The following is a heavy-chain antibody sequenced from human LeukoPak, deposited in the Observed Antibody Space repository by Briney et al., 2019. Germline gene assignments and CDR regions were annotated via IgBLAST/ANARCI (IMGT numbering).Heavy chain of an antibody. Sequence: GGSLRLSCVASGLTVSNHWMSWVRQAPGKGLGWVANIREERGQEYYVDSVKGRFTISKNSAKNSLYLQMSTLRVEDTAMYYCASLDTAKQPLANHWGQGTLVTVSS. D-gene: IGHD5-18*01. V-gene: IGHV3-7*03. CDR3: ASLDTAKQPLANH. CDR2: IREERGQE. J-gene: IGHJ5*02. CDR1: GLTVSNHW.